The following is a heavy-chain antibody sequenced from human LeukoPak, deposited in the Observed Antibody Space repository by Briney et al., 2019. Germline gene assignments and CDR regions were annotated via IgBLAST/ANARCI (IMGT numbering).Heavy chain of an antibody. J-gene: IGHJ6*02. D-gene: IGHD1-7*01. CDR2: ISGSGGST. CDR3: AKAWSITGTTDRDPGMDV. CDR1: KFTFSDYA. V-gene: IGHV3-23*01. Sequence: PGGSLRLSCAGSKFTFSDYAMHWVRQAPGKGLEWVSAISGSGGSTYYADSVKGRFTIPRDNSKNTLYLQMNSLRAEDTAVYYCAKAWSITGTTDRDPGMDVWGQGTTVTVSS.